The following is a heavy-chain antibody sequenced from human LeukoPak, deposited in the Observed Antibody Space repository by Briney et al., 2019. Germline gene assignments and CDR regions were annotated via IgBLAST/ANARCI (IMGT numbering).Heavy chain of an antibody. Sequence: RPGGSLRLSCAASGFTFSSYSMNWVRQAPGKGLEWVSSISSSSSYINYADSVKGRFTISRDNAKNSLYLQMNSLRAEDTAVYYCARATDGDYVPYWGQGTLVTVSS. D-gene: IGHD4-17*01. CDR1: GFTFSSYS. J-gene: IGHJ4*02. V-gene: IGHV3-21*01. CDR3: ARATDGDYVPY. CDR2: ISSSSSYI.